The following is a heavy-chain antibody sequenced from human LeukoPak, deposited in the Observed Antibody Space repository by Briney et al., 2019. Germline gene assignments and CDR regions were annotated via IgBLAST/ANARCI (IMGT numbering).Heavy chain of an antibody. J-gene: IGHJ3*02. Sequence: SQTLSLTCAISGDSVSSNSAAWNWIRQSPSRGLEWLGRTYYRSKWYNDYAVSVKSRITINPDTSKNQFSLQLNSVTPEDTAVYYCARDIPSIAAVCDAFDIWGQGTMVTVSS. V-gene: IGHV6-1*01. CDR2: TYYRSKWYN. CDR1: GDSVSSNSAA. CDR3: ARDIPSIAAVCDAFDI. D-gene: IGHD6-13*01.